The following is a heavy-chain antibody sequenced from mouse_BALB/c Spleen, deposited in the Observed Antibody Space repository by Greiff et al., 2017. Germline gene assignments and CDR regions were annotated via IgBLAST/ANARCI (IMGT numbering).Heavy chain of an antibody. CDR3: ARTYYGNYGCFDY. CDR1: GFTFSSFG. V-gene: IGHV5-17*02. CDR2: ISSGSSTI. Sequence: EVKLVESGGGLVQPGGSRKLSCAASGFTFSSFGMHWVRQAPEKGLEWVAYISSGSSTIYYADTVKGRFTISRDNPKNTLFLQMTSLRSEDTAMYYCARTYYGNYGCFDYWGQGTTLTVSA. J-gene: IGHJ2*01. D-gene: IGHD2-10*01.